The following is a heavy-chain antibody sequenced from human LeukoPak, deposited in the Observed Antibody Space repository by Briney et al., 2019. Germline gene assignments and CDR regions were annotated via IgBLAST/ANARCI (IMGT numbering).Heavy chain of an antibody. CDR2: IYYSGIM. V-gene: IGHV4-59*08. CDR1: GASISSYY. J-gene: IGHJ4*02. Sequence: NPSETLSLTCTVSGASISSYYWSWIRQLPGKGLEWIGYIYYSGIMNYNPSLGSRVTISVDTSKNQFSLKLSSVTTADTAVYYCARQSAYDLDYWGQGTLVTVSS. CDR3: ARQSAYDLDY. D-gene: IGHD5-12*01.